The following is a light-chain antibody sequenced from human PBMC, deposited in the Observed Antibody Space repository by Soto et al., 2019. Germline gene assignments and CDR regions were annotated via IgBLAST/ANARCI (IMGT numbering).Light chain of an antibody. J-gene: IGLJ7*01. Sequence: QSALTQPASVSGSPGQSITISCTGSSSDFGSYNLVSWYQQHPGKVPKLIIYEATKRPSGISNRFSGSRSGYMASLTISGLQDEDGADYYCFSYAGSRTCVFGGGTQLTVL. CDR3: FSYAGSRTCV. CDR1: SSDFGSYNL. CDR2: EAT. V-gene: IGLV2-23*01.